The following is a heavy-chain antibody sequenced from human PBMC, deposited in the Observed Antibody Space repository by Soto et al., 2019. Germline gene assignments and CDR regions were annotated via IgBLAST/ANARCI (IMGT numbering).Heavy chain of an antibody. CDR2: IYYSGST. CDR3: LRNYGSGRPIWFDP. Sequence: SETLSLACTVSGGSISSYYWSWIRQPPGKGLEWIGYIYYSGSTNYNPSLKSRVTISVDTSKNQFSLKLSSVTAADTAVYYCLRNYGSGRPIWFDPRAEGTLVTGSS. J-gene: IGHJ5*02. CDR1: GGSISSYY. V-gene: IGHV4-59*01. D-gene: IGHD3-10*01.